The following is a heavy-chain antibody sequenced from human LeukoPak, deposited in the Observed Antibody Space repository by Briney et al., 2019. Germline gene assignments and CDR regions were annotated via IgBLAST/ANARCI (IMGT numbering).Heavy chain of an antibody. Sequence: SETLSLTCTVSGGSISSSSYYWGWIRQPPGKGLEWIGSIYYSGSTYYNPSLKSRVTISVDTSKNQFSLKLSSVTAADTAVYYCARAQDGYNYNYWGQGTLVTVSP. CDR3: ARAQDGYNYNY. D-gene: IGHD5-24*01. J-gene: IGHJ4*02. CDR2: IYYSGST. CDR1: GGSISSSSYY. V-gene: IGHV4-39*01.